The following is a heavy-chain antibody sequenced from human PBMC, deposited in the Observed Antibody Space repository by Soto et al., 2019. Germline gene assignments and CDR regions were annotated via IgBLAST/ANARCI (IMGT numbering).Heavy chain of an antibody. CDR2: ISAYNGNT. CDR1: GYTFTSYG. J-gene: IGHJ4*02. CDR3: ARERHYYDSSANDY. V-gene: IGHV1-18*01. D-gene: IGHD3-22*01. Sequence: ASVKVSCKASGYTFTSYGISWVRQAPGQGLEWMGWISAYNGNTNYAQKLQGRVTMTTDTSTSTAYMELRSLRSDDTAVYYCARERHYYDSSANDYWGQGTLVTVSS.